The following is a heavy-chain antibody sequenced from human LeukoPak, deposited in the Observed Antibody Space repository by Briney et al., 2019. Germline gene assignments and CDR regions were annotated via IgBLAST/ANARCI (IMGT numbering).Heavy chain of an antibody. CDR2: INPSGGST. J-gene: IGHJ6*02. D-gene: IGHD3-22*01. V-gene: IGHV1-46*01. Sequence: ASVKVSCKASGYTFTSYYMHWVRQAPGQGLEWMGLINPSGGSTSYAQKFQGRVTMTRDTSTSTVYMELSSLRSEDTAVYYCAREDSSGYYAGNYYYYGMDVWGQGTTVTVSS. CDR1: GYTFTSYY. CDR3: AREDSSGYYAGNYYYYGMDV.